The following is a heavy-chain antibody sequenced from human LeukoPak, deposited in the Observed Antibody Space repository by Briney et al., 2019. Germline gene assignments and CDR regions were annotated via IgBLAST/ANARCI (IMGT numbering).Heavy chain of an antibody. CDR2: IYSVSDT. D-gene: IGHD3-22*01. V-gene: IGHV3-53*01. CDR3: ARWGYDSSGSYWDN. J-gene: IGHJ4*02. Sequence: GGSLRLSCAASGFTFSNYGATWVRQAPGKGLQWVSVIYSVSDTFYADSVKGRFTISRDNSKNTVSLQMNSLRADDTAVYYCARWGYDSSGSYWDNWGQGTLVTVSS. CDR1: GFTFSNYG.